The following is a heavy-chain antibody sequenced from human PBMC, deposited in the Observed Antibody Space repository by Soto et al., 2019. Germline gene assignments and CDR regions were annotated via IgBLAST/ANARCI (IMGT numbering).Heavy chain of an antibody. CDR3: AREGEYYYGMDV. J-gene: IGHJ6*02. D-gene: IGHD3-10*01. V-gene: IGHV1-2*04. CDR2: INPNSGGT. Sequence: ASVKVSCKASGYTFTGYYMHWVRQAPGQGLEWMGWINPNSGGTNYAQKFQGWVTMTRDTSISTAYMELSRLRSDDTAVYCCAREGEYYYGMDVWGQGTTVTVSS. CDR1: GYTFTGYY.